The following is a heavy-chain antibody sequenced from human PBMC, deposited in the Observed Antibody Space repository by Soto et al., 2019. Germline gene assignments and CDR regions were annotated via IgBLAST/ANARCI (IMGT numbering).Heavy chain of an antibody. J-gene: IGHJ4*01. V-gene: IGHV3-7*03. CDR3: ARASGYGSGASVKHYLHN. Sequence: PGVSRRRSCAAAGFTYGYYGMIWGRQAPGKGLAWLDTIKLADSKQKYVVSVKGRFTLSRDNAKHSLYLEMYGLRVEDTAAYNCARASGYGSGASVKHYLHNWGPGTLVTVSS. CDR1: GFTYGYYG. CDR2: IKLADSKQ. D-gene: IGHD3-10*01.